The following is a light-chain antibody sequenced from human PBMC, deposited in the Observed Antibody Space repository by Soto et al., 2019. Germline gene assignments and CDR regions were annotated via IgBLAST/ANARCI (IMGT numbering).Light chain of an antibody. CDR1: QSISIS. CDR3: QQYENLPT. CDR2: DAS. J-gene: IGKJ5*01. Sequence: DIQMTQSPSTLSAFVGDRVTITCRASQSISISLAWYQQKPGRAPKLLIYDASNLEAGVPSRFRGSGSGTDFTFTISRLQPEDIATYSCQQYENLPTFGQGTRLEI. V-gene: IGKV1-33*01.